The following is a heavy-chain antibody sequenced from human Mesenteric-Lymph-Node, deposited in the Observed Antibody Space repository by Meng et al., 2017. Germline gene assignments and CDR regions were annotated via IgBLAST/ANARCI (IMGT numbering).Heavy chain of an antibody. CDR3: ARARNYYGSGSYGPKYFQH. Sequence: SETLSLTCTVSGGSVSSGSYYWSWIRQPPGKGREWIGYIYYSGSTNYNPSLKSRVTISVDTSKNQFSLKLSSVTAADTAVYYCARARNYYGSGSYGPKYFQHWGQGTLVTVSS. J-gene: IGHJ1*01. CDR1: GGSVSSGSYY. CDR2: IYYSGST. V-gene: IGHV4-61*01. D-gene: IGHD3-10*01.